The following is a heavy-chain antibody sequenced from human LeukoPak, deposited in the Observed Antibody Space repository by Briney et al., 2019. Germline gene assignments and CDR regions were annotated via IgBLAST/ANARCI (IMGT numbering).Heavy chain of an antibody. J-gene: IGHJ4*02. CDR3: ARSGGLWLLTYYFDY. CDR1: GGSISSGSYY. V-gene: IGHV4-61*02. D-gene: IGHD3-22*01. CDR2: IYTSGST. Sequence: SETLSLTCTVSGGSISSGSYYWSWIRRPAGKGLEWIGRIYTSGSTNYNPSLKSRVTISVDTSKNQLSLKLSSVTAADTAVYFCARSGGLWLLTYYFDYWGQGTLVTVSS.